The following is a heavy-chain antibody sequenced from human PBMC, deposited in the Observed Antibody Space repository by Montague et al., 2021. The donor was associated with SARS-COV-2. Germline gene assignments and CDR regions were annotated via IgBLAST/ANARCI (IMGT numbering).Heavy chain of an antibody. J-gene: IGHJ4*02. CDR3: ARGSRDY. Sequence: SETLFLTCTVSGDSISSYYWSWIRQPPGKGLEWIGYIYYTGSVNYNPSLKSRVTISVDTSKNQFSLKLSSVTAADTAVYYCARGSRDYWGQGTLVTVSS. CDR1: GDSISSYY. D-gene: IGHD5/OR15-5a*01. CDR2: IYYTGSV. V-gene: IGHV4-59*01.